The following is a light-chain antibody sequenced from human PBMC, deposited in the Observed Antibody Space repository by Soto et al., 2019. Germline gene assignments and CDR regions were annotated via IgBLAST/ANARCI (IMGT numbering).Light chain of an antibody. J-gene: IGLJ1*01. CDR2: EVN. V-gene: IGLV2-14*01. CDR1: SSDVGCYTY. CDR3: SSYTSSSTLYV. Sequence: QSVLTQPASVSGSPRQSLTISCTGASSDVGCYTYVSWYQQHPGKAPNLIIYEVNNRPSGVSHRFSGSKSGNTASLTISGLQAEDEADYYCSSYTSSSTLYVFGTGTKVTVL.